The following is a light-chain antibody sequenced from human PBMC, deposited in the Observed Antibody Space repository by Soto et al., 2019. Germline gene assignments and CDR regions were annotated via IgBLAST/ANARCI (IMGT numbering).Light chain of an antibody. Sequence: QSVLTQPPSASGTPGQRVTISCSGGSSNIGINTVNWYQQLPGTAPKVLIYTDNQRPSGVPDRFSGSKSGTSASLAINGLQSEDEADYYCAAWDDTLNGPYVVFGGGTKLTVL. V-gene: IGLV1-44*01. CDR3: AAWDDTLNGPYVV. CDR2: TDN. J-gene: IGLJ2*01. CDR1: SSNIGINT.